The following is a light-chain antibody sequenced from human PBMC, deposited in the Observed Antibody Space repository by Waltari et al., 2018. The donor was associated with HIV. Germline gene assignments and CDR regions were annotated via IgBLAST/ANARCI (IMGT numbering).Light chain of an antibody. CDR1: NFGKYS. V-gene: IGLV3-21*02. Sequence: SYVLTQAPSVSVAPGQTATISCVNFGKYSVQWYRQKPGRAPDLVVCDDTDRFSGTPARMAGANSGNRATLTISSVEAGDEAVYYCQVWDRSYKEAVFGGGT. J-gene: IGLJ2*01. CDR3: QVWDRSYKEAV. CDR2: DDT.